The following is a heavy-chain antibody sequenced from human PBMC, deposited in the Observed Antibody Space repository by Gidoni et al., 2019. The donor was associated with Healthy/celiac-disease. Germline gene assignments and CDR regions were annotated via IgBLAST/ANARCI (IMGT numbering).Heavy chain of an antibody. CDR3: TTDPGQEDTMIVVVTDDAFDI. V-gene: IGHV3-15*01. Sequence: EVQLVESVGGLVKPGGSIRLSCSASGFTFSNSRMSWCRKAPGKGLEWVGSSKSKTDGGTTDYAAPVKGRFTISRDDSKNTLYLQMNSLKTEDTAVYYCTTDPGQEDTMIVVVTDDAFDIWGQGTMVTVSS. D-gene: IGHD3-22*01. CDR2: SKSKTDGGTT. J-gene: IGHJ3*02. CDR1: GFTFSNSR.